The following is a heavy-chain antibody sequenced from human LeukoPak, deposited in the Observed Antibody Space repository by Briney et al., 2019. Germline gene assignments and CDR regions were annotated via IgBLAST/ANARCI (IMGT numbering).Heavy chain of an antibody. CDR2: IQFDGNNK. CDR3: AAHSSSWPFVN. J-gene: IGHJ4*02. V-gene: IGHV3-30*02. Sequence: RTGGSLRLSCAASGFTFSSYGMHWVRQAPGKGLEWVAFIQFDGNNKYYTDSVKGRFTISRDNPKNTLYLQMNSLRGEDTAVYYCAAHSSSWPFVNWGQGTLVTVTS. D-gene: IGHD6-13*01. CDR1: GFTFSSYG.